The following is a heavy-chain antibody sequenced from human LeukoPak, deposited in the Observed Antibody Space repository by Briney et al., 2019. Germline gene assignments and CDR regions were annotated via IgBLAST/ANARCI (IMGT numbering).Heavy chain of an antibody. Sequence: SETLSLTCTVSGGSISSYYWSWIRQPPGKGLEWIGYIYYSGSTNYNPSLKSRVTISVDTSKNQFSLKLSSVTAADTAVYYCARVGSFGVVYYYYMDVWGKGTTVTVSS. J-gene: IGHJ6*03. V-gene: IGHV4-59*01. D-gene: IGHD3-3*01. CDR3: ARVGSFGVVYYYYMDV. CDR2: IYYSGST. CDR1: GGSISSYY.